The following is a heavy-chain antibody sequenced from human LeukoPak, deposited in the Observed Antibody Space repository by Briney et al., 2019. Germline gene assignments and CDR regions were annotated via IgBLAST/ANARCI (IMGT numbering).Heavy chain of an antibody. CDR3: ANYGGWVGGSGSNHAFDI. D-gene: IGHD3-10*01. CDR2: INPSGGST. CDR1: GYTFTSYY. V-gene: IGHV1-46*01. J-gene: IGHJ3*02. Sequence: ASVKVSCKASGYTFTSYYMHWVRQAPGQGLEWMGIINPSGGSTSYAQKFQGRVTMTRDTSTSTVYMELSSLRSEDTAVYYCANYGGWVGGSGSNHAFDIWGQGTMVTVPS.